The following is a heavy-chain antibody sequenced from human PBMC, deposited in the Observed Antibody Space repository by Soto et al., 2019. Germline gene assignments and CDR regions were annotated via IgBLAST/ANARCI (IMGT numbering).Heavy chain of an antibody. CDR3: ARGEVVALGY. V-gene: IGHV4-30-2*01. Sequence: QLQLRESGSGLVKPSQTLSLTCAVSGGSISSGGYSWSWIRQPPGKGLEWIGYIYHSGSTYYNPSLKSRVTILVDRSKNQFSLKLSSVTAADTAVYYCARGEVVALGYWGQGTLVTLSS. J-gene: IGHJ4*02. CDR1: GGSISSGGYS. CDR2: IYHSGST. D-gene: IGHD2-15*01.